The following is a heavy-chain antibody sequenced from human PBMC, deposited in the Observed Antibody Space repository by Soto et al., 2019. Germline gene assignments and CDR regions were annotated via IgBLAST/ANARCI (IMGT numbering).Heavy chain of an antibody. V-gene: IGHV4-61*01. CDR3: ARDHGIYCSGCSCYPSTSVYKWFDT. CDR2: IYYSGST. CDR1: GGSVSSGSYY. J-gene: IGHJ5*02. Sequence: SETLSLTCTVSGGSVSSGSYYWSWIRQPPGKGLEWIGYIYYSGSTNYNPSLKSRVTISVDTSKNQFSLKLSSVTAADTAVYYYARDHGIYCSGCSCYPSTSVYKWFDTWGQGTLVTISS. D-gene: IGHD2-15*01.